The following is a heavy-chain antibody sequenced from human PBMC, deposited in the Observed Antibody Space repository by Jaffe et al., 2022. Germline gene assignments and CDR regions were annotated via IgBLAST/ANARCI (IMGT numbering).Heavy chain of an antibody. D-gene: IGHD6-19*01. V-gene: IGHV3-30*02. Sequence: QVQLVESGGGVVQPGGSLRLSCAASGFTFSIYGIYWVRQAPGEGLEWVAWILHDGSYKTYADSVKGRFTVSRDNTRNTLYLQMNSLRPEDSAVYYCAKKKEGSGWSADSWGQGTLVTVSS. CDR2: ILHDGSYK. CDR3: AKKKEGSGWSADS. CDR1: GFTFSIYG. J-gene: IGHJ4*02.